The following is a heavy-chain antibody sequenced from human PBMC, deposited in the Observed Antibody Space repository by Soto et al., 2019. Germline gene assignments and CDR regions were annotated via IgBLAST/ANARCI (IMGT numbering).Heavy chain of an antibody. CDR3: ARTLSDSGVSY. CDR2: INPSGDRS. D-gene: IGHD6-19*01. CDR1: GYTFTSYY. Sequence: QVQLVQSGAEVKKPGASVKASCKASGYTFTSYYMHWVRQAPGQGLEWMATINPSGDRSTYAQKFQDRVTLTRDTPTSTAYMELSSLRSDDTAVYYCARTLSDSGVSYWGQGTLVTVSS. V-gene: IGHV1-46*03. J-gene: IGHJ4*02.